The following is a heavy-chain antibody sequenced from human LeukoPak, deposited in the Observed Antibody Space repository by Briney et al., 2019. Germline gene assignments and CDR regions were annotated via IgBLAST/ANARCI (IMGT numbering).Heavy chain of an antibody. CDR2: ISSSSRYI. Sequence: PGGSLRLSCAASGFTFNSYSMNWVRQAPGKGLEWVSFISSSSRYIYYADSVKGRFTISRDNAKNSLYLQMNSLRADDTAVYYCARGRAYCGGDCYPHWFDPWGQGTLVTVSS. D-gene: IGHD2-21*02. J-gene: IGHJ5*02. CDR1: GFTFNSYS. CDR3: ARGRAYCGGDCYPHWFDP. V-gene: IGHV3-21*01.